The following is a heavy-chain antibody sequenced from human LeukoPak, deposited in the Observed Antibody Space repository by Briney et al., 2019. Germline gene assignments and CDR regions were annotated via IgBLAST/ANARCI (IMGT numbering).Heavy chain of an antibody. V-gene: IGHV1-24*01. CDR3: ATATYYYGSGSYPPYYFDY. D-gene: IGHD3-10*01. CDR2: PEDXQT. Sequence: PEDXQTIYAQKFQGRVTMTEDTSTDTAYMELSSLRSEDTAVYYCATATYYYGSGSYPPYYFDYWGQGTLVTVSS. J-gene: IGHJ4*02.